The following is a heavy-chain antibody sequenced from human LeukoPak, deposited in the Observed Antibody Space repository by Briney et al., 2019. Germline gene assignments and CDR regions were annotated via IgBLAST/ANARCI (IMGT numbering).Heavy chain of an antibody. J-gene: IGHJ4*02. CDR2: IYYSGSN. Sequence: SETLSLTCTVSGGSISSSIYYWGWIRQPPGKGLEWIGSIYYSGSNYCNSSLKSRVTISADTSKNQFSLKLSSVTAADTAVYYCARTRYYYNSRSYGAPYYFDYWGQGTLVTVSS. CDR3: ARTRYYYNSRSYGAPYYFDY. D-gene: IGHD3-10*01. CDR1: GGSISSSIYY. V-gene: IGHV4-39*01.